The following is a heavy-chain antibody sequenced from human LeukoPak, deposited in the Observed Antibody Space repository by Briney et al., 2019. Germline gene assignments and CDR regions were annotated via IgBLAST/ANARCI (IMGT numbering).Heavy chain of an antibody. J-gene: IGHJ4*02. CDR3: ARANWGFGFDY. CDR1: GGSIGSSSYY. V-gene: IGHV4-39*01. D-gene: IGHD7-27*01. CDR2: IYYSGST. Sequence: PSETLSLTCTVSGGSIGSSSYYWGWIRQPPGKGLEWIGSIYYSGSTYYNPSLKSRVTISVDTSKNQFSLKLSSVTAADTAVYYCARANWGFGFDYWGQGTLVTVSS.